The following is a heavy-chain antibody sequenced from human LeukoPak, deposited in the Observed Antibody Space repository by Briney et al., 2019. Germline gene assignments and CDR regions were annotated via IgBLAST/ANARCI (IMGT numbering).Heavy chain of an antibody. CDR1: GFSFSTFG. V-gene: IGHV3-30*03. D-gene: IGHD3-10*01. Sequence: PGGSLRLSCAASGFSFSTFGMHWVRQTPGKGLEWVSHISKDESNKYYADSVKGRFTVSRDNSKNTLYLQMNSLRAEDTAVYYCARVRAQVWFGESYWGQGTLVTVSS. J-gene: IGHJ4*02. CDR2: ISKDESNK. CDR3: ARVRAQVWFGESY.